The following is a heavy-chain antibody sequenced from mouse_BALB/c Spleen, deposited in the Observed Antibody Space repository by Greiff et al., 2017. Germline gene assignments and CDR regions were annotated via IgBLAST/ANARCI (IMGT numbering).Heavy chain of an antibody. CDR3: NASYDYVPYYFDY. J-gene: IGHJ2*01. V-gene: IGHV14-4*02. CDR1: GFNIKDYY. Sequence: VQLQQSGAELVRSGASVKLSCTASGFNIKDYYMHWVKQRPEQGLEWIGWIDPENGDTEYAPKFQGKATMTADTSSNTAYLQLSSLTSEDTAVYYCNASYDYVPYYFDYWGQGTTLTVSS. CDR2: IDPENGDT. D-gene: IGHD2-4*01.